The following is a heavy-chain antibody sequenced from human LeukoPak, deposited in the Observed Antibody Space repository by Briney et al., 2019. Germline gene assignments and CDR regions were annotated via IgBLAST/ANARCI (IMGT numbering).Heavy chain of an antibody. V-gene: IGHV1-46*01. D-gene: IGHD5-24*01. Sequence: GASVKVSCKASGYTFTSYYMHWVRQAPGQGLEWMGIINPSGGSTSYAQKFQGRVTMTRDMSTSTVYMELSSLRSEDTAVYYCALLPIEMVTIADDYWGQGTLATVSS. CDR2: INPSGGST. CDR3: ALLPIEMVTIADDY. J-gene: IGHJ4*02. CDR1: GYTFTSYY.